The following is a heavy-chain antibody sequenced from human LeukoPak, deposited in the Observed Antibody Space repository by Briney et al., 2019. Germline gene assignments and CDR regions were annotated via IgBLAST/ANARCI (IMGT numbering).Heavy chain of an antibody. Sequence: SETLSLTCTVSGGSISSSSYYWGWIRQPPGKGLEWIGSIYYSGSTYYNPSLKSRVTISVDTSKNQFSLKLSSVTAADTAVYYCARDLVVAGTDYWGQGTLVTVSS. V-gene: IGHV4-39*02. D-gene: IGHD6-19*01. CDR1: GGSISSSSYY. CDR3: ARDLVVAGTDY. CDR2: IYYSGST. J-gene: IGHJ4*02.